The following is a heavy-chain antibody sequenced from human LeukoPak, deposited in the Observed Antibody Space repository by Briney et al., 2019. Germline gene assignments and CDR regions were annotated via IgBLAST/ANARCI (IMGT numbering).Heavy chain of an antibody. CDR1: GFTFSSYA. CDR3: ACYIVVVVAATEEFAFDI. V-gene: IGHV3-23*01. Sequence: PGGSLRLSCAASGFTFSSYAMSWVRQAPGKGLEWVSAISGSGGSTYYADPVKGRFTISRDNSKNTLYLQMNSLRAEDTAVYYCACYIVVVVAATEEFAFDIWGQGTMVTVSS. D-gene: IGHD2-15*01. J-gene: IGHJ3*02. CDR2: ISGSGGST.